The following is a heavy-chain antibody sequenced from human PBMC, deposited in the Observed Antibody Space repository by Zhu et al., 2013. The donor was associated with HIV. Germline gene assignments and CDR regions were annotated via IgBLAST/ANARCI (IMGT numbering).Heavy chain of an antibody. J-gene: IGHJ4*02. CDR2: INPSGHNT. Sequence: QVQLVQSGAEVKKPGASVKISCKASGYTFTNFYVHWVRQAPGQGLEWMGTINPSGHNTNYAQKLRGRVTMTRDTSARTVYMELSSLTSEDTAVYFCAREVERIVDKWGQGTLVTVSS. CDR1: GYTFTNFY. V-gene: IGHV1-46*01. D-gene: IGHD1-1*01. CDR3: AREVERIVDK.